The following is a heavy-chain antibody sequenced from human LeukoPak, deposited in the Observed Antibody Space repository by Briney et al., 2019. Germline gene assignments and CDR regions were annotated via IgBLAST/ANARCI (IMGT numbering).Heavy chain of an antibody. CDR1: GGSISSSSYY. D-gene: IGHD1-26*01. J-gene: IGHJ4*02. Sequence: PSETLSLTCTVSGGSISSSSYYWGWIRQPPGKGLEWIGSIYYSGSTYYNPSLKRRVTISVDTSKNQFSLKLSSVTAADTAVYYCARSKSGSYHAPFDYWGQGTLVTVSS. CDR2: IYYSGST. CDR3: ARSKSGSYHAPFDY. V-gene: IGHV4-39*01.